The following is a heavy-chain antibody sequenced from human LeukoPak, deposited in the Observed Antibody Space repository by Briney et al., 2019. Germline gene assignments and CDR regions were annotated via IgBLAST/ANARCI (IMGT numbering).Heavy chain of an antibody. J-gene: IGHJ4*02. CDR3: ARGTALPGVDY. D-gene: IGHD3-10*01. CDR2: INHDGSEK. CDR1: GFTFSNSW. V-gene: IGHV3-7*01. Sequence: GGSLRLSCAASGFTFSNSWMTWFRQAPGRLEWVANINHDGSEKNYVDSVEGRFTITRDNTKKSLYLQMNSLGAEDTAVYYCARGTALPGVDYWGQGTLVIVSS.